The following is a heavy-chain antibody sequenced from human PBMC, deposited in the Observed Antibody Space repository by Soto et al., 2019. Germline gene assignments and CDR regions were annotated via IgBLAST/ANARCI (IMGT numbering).Heavy chain of an antibody. CDR2: IYYSGST. D-gene: IGHD6-19*01. V-gene: IGHV4-59*01. CDR1: GGSISSYY. CDR3: ARGGWKLFDY. J-gene: IGHJ4*02. Sequence: SETLFLTCTVSGGSISSYYWSWIRQPPGKGLEWIGYIYYSGSTNYNPSLKSRVTISVDTSKNQFSLKLSSVTAADTAVYYCARGGWKLFDYWGQGTLVTVSS.